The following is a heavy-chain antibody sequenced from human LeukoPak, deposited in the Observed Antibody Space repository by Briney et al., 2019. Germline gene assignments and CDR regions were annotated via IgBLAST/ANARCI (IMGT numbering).Heavy chain of an antibody. CDR1: GYPFIGYY. CDR2: INPNTGDS. CDR3: AKDIKPDDYGDYGAFDI. Sequence: ASVKVSCTTSGYPFIGYYVHWVRQAPGQGLEWVGWINPNTGDSNYARKFQGRVTMTRDTSVTTAYMELSSLTSDDTAMYYCAKDIKPDDYGDYGAFDIWGQGTMVTVSS. D-gene: IGHD4-17*01. V-gene: IGHV1-2*02. J-gene: IGHJ3*02.